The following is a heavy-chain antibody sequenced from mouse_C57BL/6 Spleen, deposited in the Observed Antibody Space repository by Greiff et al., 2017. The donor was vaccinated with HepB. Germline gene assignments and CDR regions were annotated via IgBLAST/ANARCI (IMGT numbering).Heavy chain of an antibody. D-gene: IGHD1-1*01. CDR1: GYAFSSSW. J-gene: IGHJ4*01. CDR2: IYPGDGDT. Sequence: QVQLQQSGPELVKPGASVKISCKASGYAFSSSWMNWVKQRPGKGLEWIGRIYPGDGDTNYNGKFKGKATLTADKSSSTAYMQLSSLTSEDSAVYFCAVVRDYAMDYWGQGTSVTVSS. CDR3: AVVRDYAMDY. V-gene: IGHV1-82*01.